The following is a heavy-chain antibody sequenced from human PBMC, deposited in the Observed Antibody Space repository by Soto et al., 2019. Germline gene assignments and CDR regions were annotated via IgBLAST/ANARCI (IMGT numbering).Heavy chain of an antibody. V-gene: IGHV4-59*08. CDR1: GGSISSYY. J-gene: IGHJ5*02. D-gene: IGHD6-13*01. CDR3: SSHRRPGSGSGYGVES. CDR2: IYYSGST. Sequence: QVQLQESGPGLVKPSETLSLTCTVSGGSISSYYWSWIRQPPGKGLEWIGYIYYSGSTNYNPSLQRRVTLHXXTXNXXLSHRLSSVTAADAAVSYCSSHRRPGSGSGYGVESWGQGTLVTVSS.